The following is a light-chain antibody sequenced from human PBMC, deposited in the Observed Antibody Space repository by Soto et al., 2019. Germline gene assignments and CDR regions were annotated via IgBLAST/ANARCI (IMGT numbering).Light chain of an antibody. V-gene: IGKV1-8*01. Sequence: AIRMTQSPSSFSASTGDRVTIICRASQGISSHLAWYQVKPGKAPRILIYTASYLESGVPSRLRGSVSGPDFALTISSLQSEDFAVYYCQQDFNYPLTFCGGTKVEIK. CDR2: TAS. CDR1: QGISSH. J-gene: IGKJ4*01. CDR3: QQDFNYPLT.